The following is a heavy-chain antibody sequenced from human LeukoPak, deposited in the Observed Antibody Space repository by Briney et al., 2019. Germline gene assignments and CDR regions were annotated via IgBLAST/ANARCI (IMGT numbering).Heavy chain of an antibody. D-gene: IGHD3-16*01. CDR2: IDQDGSET. V-gene: IGHV3-7*01. CDR1: GFTFGSYS. Sequence: GGSLRLSCAASGFTFGSYSLNWVRQAPGKGLEWVSNIDQDGSETNYVESVKGRFTISRDNARNSVYLQMNSLRAEDTAVYFCGNYRNEYDQSGPRLHYWGQGTVVTVSS. CDR3: GNYRNEYDQSGPRLHY. J-gene: IGHJ4*02.